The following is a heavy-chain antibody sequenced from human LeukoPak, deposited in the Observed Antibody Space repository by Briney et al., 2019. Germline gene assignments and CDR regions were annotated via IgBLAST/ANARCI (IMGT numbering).Heavy chain of an antibody. D-gene: IGHD2-15*01. CDR2: IYYSGST. CDR1: GGSISSSSYS. J-gene: IGHJ4*02. V-gene: IGHV4-39*01. Sequence: SETLSLTCTVSGGSISSSSYSWGWIRQPPGKGLEWIGSIYYSGSTYYNPSLKSRVTISVDTSKNQFSLKLSSVTAADTAVYYCAGYCSGGSCYGRFDYWGQGTLVTVSS. CDR3: AGYCSGGSCYGRFDY.